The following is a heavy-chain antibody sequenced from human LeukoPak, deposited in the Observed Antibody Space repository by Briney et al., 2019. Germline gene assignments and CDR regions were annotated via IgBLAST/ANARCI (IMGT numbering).Heavy chain of an antibody. Sequence: PGGSLRLSCAASGFTFSSYWMSWVRQAPGKGLEWVANIKQDGSEKYYVDSVKGRFTISRDNAKNSLYLRMNSLRAEDTAVYYCASEVVVNAFDIWGQGTMVTVSS. D-gene: IGHD2-2*01. CDR1: GFTFSSYW. J-gene: IGHJ3*02. CDR3: ASEVVVNAFDI. V-gene: IGHV3-7*01. CDR2: IKQDGSEK.